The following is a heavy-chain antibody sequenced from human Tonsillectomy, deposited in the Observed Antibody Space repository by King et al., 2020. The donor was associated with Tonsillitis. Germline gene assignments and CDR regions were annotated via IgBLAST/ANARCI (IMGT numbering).Heavy chain of an antibody. V-gene: IGHV4-39*07. CDR2: ISYTGSA. D-gene: IGHD3-10*01. CDR3: ATVGYYFGRRDDY. J-gene: IGHJ4*02. Sequence: QLQESGPGLVKPSETLSLTCTVSGDSINNTNYYWGWIRQPPGKGLEWIATISYTGSAYYNPSLKSRVTISLDTSKNYISLKLTSVTAADTAVYYCATVGYYFGRRDDYWGQGTLVTVSS. CDR1: GDSINNTNYY.